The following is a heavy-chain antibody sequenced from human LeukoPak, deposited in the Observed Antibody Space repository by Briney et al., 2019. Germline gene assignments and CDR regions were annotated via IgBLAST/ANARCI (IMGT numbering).Heavy chain of an antibody. V-gene: IGHV1-18*01. J-gene: IGHJ4*02. D-gene: IGHD1-26*01. CDR1: GYTLTSYG. CDR2: ISAYNDNT. CDR3: ERGPLAYSGISGGDY. Sequence: ASVKVSCKASGYTLTSYGISWVRQAPGQGLEWMEWISAYNDNTNYAQKLQARVTMTTDTSTSTAYMELRRLRSDDTAAYYCERGPLAYSGISGGDYWGQGTLVTVSS.